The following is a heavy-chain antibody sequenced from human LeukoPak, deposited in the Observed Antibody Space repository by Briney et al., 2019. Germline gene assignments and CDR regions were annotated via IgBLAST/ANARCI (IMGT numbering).Heavy chain of an antibody. J-gene: IGHJ4*02. CDR3: ALLAVASDFDY. CDR1: GFPFIIYE. Sequence: GGSLRLSCAVSGFPFIIYEMNWVRQAPGKGLEWGSNIGIGGTTRYYADSVKGRFSISRDNAKNTLYLQMNSLRVEDTGVYYCALLAVASDFDYWGQGALVTVSS. CDR2: IGIGGTTR. V-gene: IGHV3-48*03. D-gene: IGHD6-19*01.